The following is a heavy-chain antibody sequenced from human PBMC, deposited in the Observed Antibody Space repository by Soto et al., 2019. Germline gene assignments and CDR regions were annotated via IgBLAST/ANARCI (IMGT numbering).Heavy chain of an antibody. D-gene: IGHD3-10*01. CDR3: AAETYGSGSYGYYYYGMDV. Sequence: SVKVSCKASGYTFTSSAVQWVRQARGQRLEWIGWIVVGSGNTNYAQKFQERVTITRDMSTSTAYMELSSLRSEDTAVYYCAAETYGSGSYGYYYYGMDVWGQGTTVTVSS. V-gene: IGHV1-58*01. J-gene: IGHJ6*02. CDR1: GYTFTSSA. CDR2: IVVGSGNT.